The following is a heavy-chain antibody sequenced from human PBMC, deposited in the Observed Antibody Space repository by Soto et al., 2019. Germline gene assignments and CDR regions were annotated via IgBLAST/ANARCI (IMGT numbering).Heavy chain of an antibody. D-gene: IGHD6-6*01. J-gene: IGHJ6*02. V-gene: IGHV3-48*03. CDR1: GFTFSSYE. CDR3: ARDWVEYSSSYGMDV. Sequence: PGGSLRLSCAASGFTFSSYEMNWFRQAPGKGLEWVSYISSSGSTIYYADSVKGRFTISRDNAKNSLYLQMNSLRAEDTAVYYCARDWVEYSSSYGMDVWGQGTTVTVSS. CDR2: ISSSGSTI.